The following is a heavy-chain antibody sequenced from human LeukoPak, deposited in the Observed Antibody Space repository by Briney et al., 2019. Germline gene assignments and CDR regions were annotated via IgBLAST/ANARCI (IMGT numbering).Heavy chain of an antibody. J-gene: IGHJ5*02. CDR3: ARDRGTRTYNWFDP. CDR1: GGSISSYY. CDR2: IYYSGST. D-gene: IGHD1-1*01. V-gene: IGHV4-59*01. Sequence: SETLSLTCTVSGGSISSYYWSWIRQPPGKGLEWIGCIYYSGSTNYNPSLKSRVTISVDTSKNQFSLKLSSVTAADTAVYYCARDRGTRTYNWFDPWGQGTLVTVSS.